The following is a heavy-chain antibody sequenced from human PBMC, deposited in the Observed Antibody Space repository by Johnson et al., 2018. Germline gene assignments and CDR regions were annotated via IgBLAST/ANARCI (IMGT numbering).Heavy chain of an antibody. CDR3: AKDLVVYAIPPTDDAFDI. V-gene: IGHV3-21*04. Sequence: EVQLVESGGGLVKPGGSLRLSCAASGFTFSSYSMNWVRQAPGKGLEWVSSISSSSSYIYYADSVKGRFTISRDNAKKTLYLQMNSLRAEDTAVYYCAKDLVVYAIPPTDDAFDIWGQGTMVTVSS. D-gene: IGHD2-8*01. J-gene: IGHJ3*02. CDR1: GFTFSSYS. CDR2: ISSSSSYI.